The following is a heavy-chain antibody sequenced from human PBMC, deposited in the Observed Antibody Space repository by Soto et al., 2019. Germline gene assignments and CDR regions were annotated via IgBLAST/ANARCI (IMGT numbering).Heavy chain of an antibody. V-gene: IGHV1-18*01. CDR3: AKMGGGIRLNYFDY. D-gene: IGHD1-26*01. CDR2: ISAYNGNT. J-gene: IGHJ4*02. CDR1: GYTFTSYG. Sequence: ASVKVSCTASGYTFTSYGISWVRQAPGQGLEWMGWISAYNGNTNYAQKLQGRVTMTTDTSTSTAYMELRSLRAEDTAVYYCAKMGGGIRLNYFDYWGRGALVTVSS.